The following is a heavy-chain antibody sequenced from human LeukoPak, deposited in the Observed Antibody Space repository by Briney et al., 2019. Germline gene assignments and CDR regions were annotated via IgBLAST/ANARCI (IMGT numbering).Heavy chain of an antibody. J-gene: IGHJ4*02. Sequence: ASVTVSCKASGYTFTNYHINWVRQASGQGLEWMTWINPDTGDKGYARKFQDRVTITTDTSITTAYMELSSLSCEDTAVYFWARTTSMTASGYDYWGQGTLVTVSS. V-gene: IGHV1-8*03. D-gene: IGHD2-21*02. CDR1: GYTFTNYH. CDR2: INPDTGDK. CDR3: ARTTSMTASGYDY.